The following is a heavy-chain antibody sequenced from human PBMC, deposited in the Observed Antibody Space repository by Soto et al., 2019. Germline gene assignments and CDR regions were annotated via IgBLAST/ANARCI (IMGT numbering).Heavy chain of an antibody. Sequence: QVQLVQSGAEVEKPGSSVKVSCKVSGGTTSSYTIGWVRQAPGQGLQWMGNIVPMIGKVDYAQTFQDRVTLNADKSTRTVYMELRSLRSEDTAVYSCALRTGNWNPLGDWGQGTLVTVSS. CDR1: GGTTSSYT. D-gene: IGHD1-1*01. J-gene: IGHJ4*02. CDR2: IVPMIGKV. V-gene: IGHV1-69*02. CDR3: ALRTGNWNPLGD.